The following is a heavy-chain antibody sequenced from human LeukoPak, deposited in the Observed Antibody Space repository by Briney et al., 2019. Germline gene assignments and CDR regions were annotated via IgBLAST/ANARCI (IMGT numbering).Heavy chain of an antibody. CDR2: IYHSGST. CDR1: GGSISSGGYS. CDR3: AHSYSSGIDY. D-gene: IGHD6-19*01. V-gene: IGHV4-30-2*02. J-gene: IGHJ4*02. Sequence: PSQTLSLTCAVSGGSISSGGYSWSWIRQPPGKGLEWIGYIYHSGSTYYNPSLKSRVTISVDTSKNQFSLKLSSVTAADTAVYYCAHSYSSGIDYWGQGTLVTVSS.